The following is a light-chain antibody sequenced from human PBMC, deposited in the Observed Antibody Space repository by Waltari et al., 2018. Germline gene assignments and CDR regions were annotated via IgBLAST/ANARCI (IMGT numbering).Light chain of an antibody. J-gene: IGKJ2*01. Sequence: DIQMTQSPSTLSASVGDRVTITCRASQSISTWVAWYQQKPGKAPKLLIYQASSLESGVPSRFSGSCSGTEFTLTISSLQPDDFATYYCQQYNTYSRTFGQGTKLEIK. CDR1: QSISTW. CDR2: QAS. V-gene: IGKV1-5*03. CDR3: QQYNTYSRT.